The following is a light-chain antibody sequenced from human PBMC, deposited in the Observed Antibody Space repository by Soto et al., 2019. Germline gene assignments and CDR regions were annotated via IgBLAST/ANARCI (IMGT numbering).Light chain of an antibody. CDR2: DAS. Sequence: EIVLTQSPATLSLSPGERATLSCRASQSISSYLGWYQQKPGQAPRLLIYDASNRAAGIPARFSGSGSGTDFTLTISSLEPEDFAVYYCQQRSNCPLTFGGGTKVEIK. CDR1: QSISSY. V-gene: IGKV3-11*01. J-gene: IGKJ4*01. CDR3: QQRSNCPLT.